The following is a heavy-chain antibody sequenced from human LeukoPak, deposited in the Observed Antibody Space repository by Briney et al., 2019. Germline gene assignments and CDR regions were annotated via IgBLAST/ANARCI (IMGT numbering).Heavy chain of an antibody. D-gene: IGHD2-2*01. CDR3: ARDTKYAFDN. Sequence: GGSLRLSCAASGLTVSSNYMSWVRQAPGKGLEWISYVGISSGNTKYADSVKGRFTISGDKAKNSLYLQMNSLRVEDTAVYYCARDTKYAFDNWGQGTLVTVSS. V-gene: IGHV3-11*06. CDR1: GLTVSSNY. CDR2: VGISSGNT. J-gene: IGHJ4*02.